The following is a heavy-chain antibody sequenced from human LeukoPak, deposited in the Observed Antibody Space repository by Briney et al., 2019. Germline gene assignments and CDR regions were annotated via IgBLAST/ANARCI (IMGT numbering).Heavy chain of an antibody. CDR2: INPNSDGT. CDR1: GYTFTGYY. J-gene: IGHJ5*02. CDR3: ARGWSGNWFDP. V-gene: IGHV1-2*02. Sequence: GASVKVSCKASGYTFTGYYMHWVRQAPGQGLEWMGWINPNSDGTNYAQKFQGRVTMTRDTSISTAYMELSWLISDDTAVYYCARGWSGNWFDPWGQGTLVTVSS. D-gene: IGHD2-15*01.